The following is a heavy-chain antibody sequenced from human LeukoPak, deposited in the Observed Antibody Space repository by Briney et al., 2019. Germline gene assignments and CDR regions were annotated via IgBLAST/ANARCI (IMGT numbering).Heavy chain of an antibody. V-gene: IGHV1-18*01. CDR3: ARDPGYDSSGYYRDLDY. D-gene: IGHD3-22*01. Sequence: GASVKVSCKASGYTFTSYGISWVRQAPGQGLEWMGWISAYNGNTNYAQKLQGRVTMTTDTSTSTAYMELRSLRSDDTAVYYCARDPGYDSSGYYRDLDYWGQGTLVTVSS. J-gene: IGHJ4*02. CDR2: ISAYNGNT. CDR1: GYTFTSYG.